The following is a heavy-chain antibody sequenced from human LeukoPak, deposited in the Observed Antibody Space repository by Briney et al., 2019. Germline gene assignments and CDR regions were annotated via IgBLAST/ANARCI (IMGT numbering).Heavy chain of an antibody. J-gene: IGHJ4*02. CDR1: GYNFNAYN. Sequence: VDSVKVSCKGSGYNFNAYNIQWVRQARGLGLEWMGWIDPKNGYTTYAQKFKGRVTVTRDTSISAVYMELSSLTSDDTAVYCCSRDVSGDGRVYIDHWGPGTLVTVSS. CDR2: IDPKNGYT. D-gene: IGHD6-19*01. CDR3: SRDVSGDGRVYIDH. V-gene: IGHV1-2*02.